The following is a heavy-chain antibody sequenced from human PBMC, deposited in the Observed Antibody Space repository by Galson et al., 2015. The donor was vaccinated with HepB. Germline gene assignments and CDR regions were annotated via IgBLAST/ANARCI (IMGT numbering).Heavy chain of an antibody. V-gene: IGHV3-48*02. CDR2: IDTSSSPI. CDR1: GFTFSSYG. D-gene: IGHD2-8*01. J-gene: IGHJ4*02. Sequence: SLRLSCAASGFTFSSYGMNWVRQAPGKGLEWLSYIDTSSSPIYYADSVRGRFTISRDDAKNSLYLQMNSLRDEDTAIYYCARGGMARNNFCDYWGQGTLVTVSS. CDR3: ARGGMARNNFCDY.